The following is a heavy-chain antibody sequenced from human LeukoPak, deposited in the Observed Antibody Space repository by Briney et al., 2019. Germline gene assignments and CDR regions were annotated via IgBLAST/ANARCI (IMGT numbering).Heavy chain of an antibody. Sequence: GGSLRLSCAASGFTFSSYWMSWVRQAPGKGLEWVANIKQDGSEKYYVDSVKGRFTISRDNAKNSLYLQMNSLRAEDTAVYYCARVGAYYDFWSGYYASYYFDYWGQGTLVTVSS. J-gene: IGHJ4*02. CDR2: IKQDGSEK. CDR1: GFTFSSYW. V-gene: IGHV3-7*01. D-gene: IGHD3-3*01. CDR3: ARVGAYYDFWSGYYASYYFDY.